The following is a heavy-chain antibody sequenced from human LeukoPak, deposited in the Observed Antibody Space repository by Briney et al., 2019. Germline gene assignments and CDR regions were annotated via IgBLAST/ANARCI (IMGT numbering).Heavy chain of an antibody. CDR1: GFTFSSYA. Sequence: GGSLRLSCAASGFTFSSYAMHWVRQAPGKGLEYVSAISSNGGSTYYANSVKGRFTISRDNSKNTLYLQMGSLRAEDMAVYYCARDRGSGSLEGDAFDIWGQGTMVTVSS. V-gene: IGHV3-64*01. J-gene: IGHJ3*02. CDR3: ARDRGSGSLEGDAFDI. D-gene: IGHD3-10*01. CDR2: ISSNGGST.